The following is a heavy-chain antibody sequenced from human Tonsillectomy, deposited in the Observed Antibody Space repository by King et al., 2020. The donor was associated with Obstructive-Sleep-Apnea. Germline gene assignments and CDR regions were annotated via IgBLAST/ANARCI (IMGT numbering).Heavy chain of an antibody. CDR3: ARYVVREYPPLLRDY. D-gene: IGHD3-10*01. Sequence: VQLVESGGGVVQPGRSLRLSCAASGFTFSSYAMHWVRQAPGKGLEWVAVISYDGSNKYYADSVKGRFTISRDNSKNTLYLQMNSLRAEDTAVYYCARYVVREYPPLLRDYWGQGTLVTVSS. CDR1: GFTFSSYA. CDR2: ISYDGSNK. V-gene: IGHV3-30-3*01. J-gene: IGHJ4*02.